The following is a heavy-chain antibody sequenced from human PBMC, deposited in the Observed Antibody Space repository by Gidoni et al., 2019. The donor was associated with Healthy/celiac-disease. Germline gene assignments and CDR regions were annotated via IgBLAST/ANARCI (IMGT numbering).Heavy chain of an antibody. J-gene: IGHJ6*04. Sequence: EVQPVESGGGLVQPGGSLRLSCAASGFTVSRNYMSWVRQAPGNGLEWVSVIYSGGSTYYADSVKGRFTISRDNSKNTLYLQMNSLRAEDTAVYYCARDGGGGYYYYYGMDVWGKGTTVTVSS. V-gene: IGHV3-66*01. CDR1: GFTVSRNY. CDR3: ARDGGGGYYYYYGMDV. D-gene: IGHD2-15*01. CDR2: IYSGGST.